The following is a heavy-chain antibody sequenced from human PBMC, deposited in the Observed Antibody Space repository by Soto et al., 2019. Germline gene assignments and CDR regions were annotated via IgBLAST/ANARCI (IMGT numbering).Heavy chain of an antibody. D-gene: IGHD3-9*01. V-gene: IGHV5-51*01. Sequence: GESLKISCKGSGYSFTNYWIGWVRQMPGKGLEWMGIINPADSDTRYSPSFQGQVTVSVDKSISTAYLQRGSLKASDTAMYYCVRPDSTGYYSHWGQGTPVTVSS. CDR3: VRPDSTGYYSH. CDR1: GYSFTNYW. J-gene: IGHJ4*02. CDR2: INPADSDT.